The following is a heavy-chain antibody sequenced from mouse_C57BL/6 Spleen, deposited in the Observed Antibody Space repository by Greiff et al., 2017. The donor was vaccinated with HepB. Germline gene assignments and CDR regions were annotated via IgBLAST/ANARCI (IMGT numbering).Heavy chain of an antibody. J-gene: IGHJ1*03. CDR3: ARECHYYCSSYDWYVDV. V-gene: IGHV2-2*01. Sequence: VQLQQSGPGLVQPSQSLSITCTVSGFSLTSYGVHWVRQSPGKGLEWLGVIWSGGSTDYNAAFISRLSISKDNSKSQVFFKMNSLQADDTGIYYCARECHYYCSSYDWYVDVWGTGTTVTVSS. CDR2: IWSGGST. D-gene: IGHD1-1*01. CDR1: GFSLTSYG.